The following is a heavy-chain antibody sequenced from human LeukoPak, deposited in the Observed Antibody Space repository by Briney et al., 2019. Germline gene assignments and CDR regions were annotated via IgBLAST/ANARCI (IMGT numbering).Heavy chain of an antibody. D-gene: IGHD6-19*01. CDR2: ISWNGGSI. J-gene: IGHJ4*02. Sequence: PGGSLRLSCAASGFTFDDYAMHWVRQAPGKGLEWVSGISWNGGSIGYADSVKGRFTISRDNAKNSLYLQMNSLRAEDTALYYCAKDIRGAVAAGLDYWGQGTLVTVSS. V-gene: IGHV3-9*01. CDR1: GFTFDDYA. CDR3: AKDIRGAVAAGLDY.